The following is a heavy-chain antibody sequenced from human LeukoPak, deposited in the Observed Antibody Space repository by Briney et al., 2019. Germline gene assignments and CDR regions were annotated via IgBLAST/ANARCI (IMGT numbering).Heavy chain of an antibody. J-gene: IGHJ4*02. Sequence: ASVKVSCKPSGYTFTGFYIHWVRQAPGQGLEWMGWINPNSGGTNYAEKFQGRVTMTRDTSISTAHMELSRLRSDDTAVYYCARSRYYDSSGYYYVDWGQGTLVTVSS. CDR1: GYTFTGFY. CDR3: ARSRYYDSSGYYYVD. D-gene: IGHD3-22*01. V-gene: IGHV1-2*02. CDR2: INPNSGGT.